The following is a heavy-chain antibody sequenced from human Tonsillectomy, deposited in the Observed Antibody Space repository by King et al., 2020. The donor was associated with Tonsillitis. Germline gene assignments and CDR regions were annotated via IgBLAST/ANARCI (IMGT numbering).Heavy chain of an antibody. CDR2: ISGSGGST. D-gene: IGHD6-19*01. Sequence: VQLVESGGGLVQPGGSLRLSCAASGFTFSSYAMSWVRQAPGEGVEGFSAISGSGGSTYYADSVKGRFTISRDNSKNTLYLQMNSLRAEDTAVYYCATVMTGPSRGTFDYLGQGTLVTVSS. CDR1: GFTFSSYA. J-gene: IGHJ4*02. CDR3: ATVMTGPSRGTFDY. V-gene: IGHV3-23*04.